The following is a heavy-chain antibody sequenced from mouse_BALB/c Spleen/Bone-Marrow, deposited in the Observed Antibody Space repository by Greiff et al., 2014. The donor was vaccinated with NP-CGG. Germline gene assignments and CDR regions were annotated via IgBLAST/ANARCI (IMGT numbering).Heavy chain of an antibody. D-gene: IGHD2-1*01. CDR1: GFTFNRYV. CDR3: ARRGYGNHGYYAMDY. Sequence: EVHLVESGGGLVKPGGSLKLSCAATGFTFNRYVMSWVRQTPEKRLEWVASISVGGSYSYYSDSVKGRFTISRDNAKNSLYLQMSSLRSEDTAMFYCARRGYGNHGYYAMDYWGQGTSVTVSS. J-gene: IGHJ4*01. CDR2: ISVGGSYS. V-gene: IGHV5-9-3*01.